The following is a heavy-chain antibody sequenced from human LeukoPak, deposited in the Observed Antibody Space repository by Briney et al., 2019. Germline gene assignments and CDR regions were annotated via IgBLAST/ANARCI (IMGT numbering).Heavy chain of an antibody. CDR3: STDPRLLIY. D-gene: IGHD2-8*01. J-gene: IGHJ4*01. Sequence: GGSLRLSCAASGFTFSSYAMSWVRQAPGKGLEWVSAISGSGGSTYYADSVKGRFTISRANSKNTLYLQMSSLRPDDTALYYCSTDPRLLIYWGHGTLVTVSS. CDR2: ISGSGGST. CDR1: GFTFSSYA. V-gene: IGHV3-23*01.